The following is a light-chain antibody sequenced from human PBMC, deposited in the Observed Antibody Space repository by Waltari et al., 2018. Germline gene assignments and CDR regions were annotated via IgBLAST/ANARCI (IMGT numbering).Light chain of an antibody. Sequence: SYGLTQPPSVSVSPGQTASINCSGDKLGDKYACWYQQKPGQSPVLVIYQDNMRPSGIPERFSGSNSGNTATLTISGTQAMDEADYYCQAWDSYFVVFGGGTKLTVL. CDR3: QAWDSYFVV. V-gene: IGLV3-1*01. J-gene: IGLJ2*01. CDR2: QDN. CDR1: KLGDKY.